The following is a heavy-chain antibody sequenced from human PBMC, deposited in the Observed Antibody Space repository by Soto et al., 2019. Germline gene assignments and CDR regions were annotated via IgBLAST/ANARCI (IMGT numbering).Heavy chain of an antibody. D-gene: IGHD4-17*01. J-gene: IGHJ4*02. Sequence: QVKLVQSGAEMKKPGASVKVSCKSSGYNFTSFHIIWVRQAPGQGLEWMGWINTYNRNTNCTRKFQGRVTMTTDTPTSTAYMDLRSLTSDDTAVYYCARGYGDSYWGQGTLVTVVS. CDR2: INTYNRNT. CDR1: GYNFTSFH. CDR3: ARGYGDSY. V-gene: IGHV1-18*04.